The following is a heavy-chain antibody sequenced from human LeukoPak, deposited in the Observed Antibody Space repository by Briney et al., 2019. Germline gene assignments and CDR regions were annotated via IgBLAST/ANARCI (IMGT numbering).Heavy chain of an antibody. CDR3: ARGRTDY. CDR1: GLMFSNYA. V-gene: IGHV3-53*01. Sequence: GGSLRLSCTAPGLMFSNYAMSWVRQAPGKGLEWVSVIYSGGSTYYADSVKGRFTISRDNSKNTLYLQMNSLRAEDTAVYYCARGRTDYWGQGTLVTVSS. CDR2: IYSGGST. J-gene: IGHJ4*02.